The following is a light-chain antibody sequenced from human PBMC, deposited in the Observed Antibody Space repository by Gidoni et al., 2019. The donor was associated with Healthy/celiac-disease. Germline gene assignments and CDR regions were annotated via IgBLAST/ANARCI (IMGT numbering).Light chain of an antibody. CDR1: QSISSY. J-gene: IGKJ2*01. V-gene: IGKV1-39*01. CDR2: AAS. CDR3: QQSYSTPNT. Sequence: DIQLTQSPSSLSASVGDRVTITCRASQSISSYLNWYQQKPGKAPKLLIYAASSLQSGVPSRFSGSGSETDVTLTISSLQPEYFATYYCQQSYSTPNTFGQGTKLEIK.